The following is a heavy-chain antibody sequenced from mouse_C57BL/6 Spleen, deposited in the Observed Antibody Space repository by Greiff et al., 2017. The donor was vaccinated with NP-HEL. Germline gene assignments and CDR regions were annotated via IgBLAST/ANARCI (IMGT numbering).Heavy chain of an antibody. CDR1: GYSITSGYY. D-gene: IGHD1-1*01. CDR2: ISYDGSN. J-gene: IGHJ4*01. Sequence: DVQLQESGPGLVKPSQSLSLTCSVTGYSITSGYYWNWIRQFPGNKLEWMGYISYDGSNNYNPSLKNRISITRDTSKNQFFLKLNSVTTEDTATYYCARDGSSYDYYAMDDWGQGTSVTVSS. CDR3: ARDGSSYDYYAMDD. V-gene: IGHV3-6*01.